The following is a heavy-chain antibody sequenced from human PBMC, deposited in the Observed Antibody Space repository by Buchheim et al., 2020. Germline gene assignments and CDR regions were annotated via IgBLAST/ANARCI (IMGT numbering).Heavy chain of an antibody. D-gene: IGHD3-10*01. CDR3: AKDRLLFGESGTGGFDV. CDR1: GFTFNSFG. Sequence: QVQLVESGGGVVQPGRSLRLSCAASGFTFNSFGMHWVRQAPGKGLEWVALISYDGSNKYYGDAVKGRFNVSRDNPKTTLVLQMNSLRAEDTAVYYCAKDRLLFGESGTGGFDVWGQGTT. J-gene: IGHJ6*02. CDR2: ISYDGSNK. V-gene: IGHV3-30*18.